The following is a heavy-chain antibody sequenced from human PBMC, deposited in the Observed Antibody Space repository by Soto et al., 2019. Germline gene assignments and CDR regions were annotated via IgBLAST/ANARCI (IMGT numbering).Heavy chain of an antibody. J-gene: IGHJ4*02. Sequence: GGSLRLSCAASGFTVSSNYMSWVRQAPGKGPEWVSVIYSGGSTYYADSVKGRFTISRDNSKNTLYLQMNSLRAEDTAVYYCARDKRGSDDYWGQGTLVTVSS. V-gene: IGHV3-53*01. CDR1: GFTVSSNY. CDR2: IYSGGST. D-gene: IGHD5-12*01. CDR3: ARDKRGSDDY.